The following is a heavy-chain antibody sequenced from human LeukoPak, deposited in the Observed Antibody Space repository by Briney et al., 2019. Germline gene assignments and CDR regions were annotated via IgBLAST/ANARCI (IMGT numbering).Heavy chain of an antibody. CDR2: ISGSGGST. CDR3: AKGVGGEDYYGSVY. D-gene: IGHD3-10*01. Sequence: GGSLRLSCAASGFTFSSYAMSWVRQAPGKGLEWVSAISGSGGSTYYADSVKGRFTISRDNSKNTLYLQMNSLRAEDTAVYYCAKGVGGEDYYGSVYWGQGTLVTFSS. J-gene: IGHJ4*02. V-gene: IGHV3-23*01. CDR1: GFTFSSYA.